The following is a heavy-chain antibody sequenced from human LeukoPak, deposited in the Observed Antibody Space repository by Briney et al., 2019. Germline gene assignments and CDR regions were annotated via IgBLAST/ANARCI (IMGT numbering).Heavy chain of an antibody. V-gene: IGHV4-59*11. D-gene: IGHD3-22*01. CDR1: GYSISIHY. J-gene: IGHJ6*04. Sequence: SETLYFTDTAPGYSISIHYWSWIRQPPGKGLKWMGIFFEVGSTNYKSSLESGVTMSVDTSKNQLSLKLRTVTESETPVYYCARVMQNYYHLDVWGTGTTVTVSS. CDR3: ARVMQNYYHLDV. CDR2: FFEVGST.